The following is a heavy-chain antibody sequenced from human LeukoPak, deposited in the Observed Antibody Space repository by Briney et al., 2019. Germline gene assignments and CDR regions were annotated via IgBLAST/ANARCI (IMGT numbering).Heavy chain of an antibody. D-gene: IGHD2-15*01. J-gene: IGHJ6*02. CDR3: ARDDCSGGSCYLVRGMDV. CDR2: ISYDGSNK. CDR1: GFTFSSYA. Sequence: PGGSLRLSCAASGFTFSSYAMHWVRQAPGKGLEGVAVISYDGSNKYYADSVKGRFTISRDNSKNTLYLQMNSLTAEDTAVYYCARDDCSGGSCYLVRGMDVWGQGTTVTVSS. V-gene: IGHV3-30-3*01.